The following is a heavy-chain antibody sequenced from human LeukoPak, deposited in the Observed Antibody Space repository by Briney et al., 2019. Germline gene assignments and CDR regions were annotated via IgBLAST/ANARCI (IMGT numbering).Heavy chain of an antibody. CDR3: AKDPYGTRYFDY. V-gene: IGHV3-23*01. J-gene: IGHJ4*02. CDR2: LSGSGADT. D-gene: IGHD2-2*01. CDR1: GFTFSKNA. Sequence: GGSLRLSCAVSGFTFSKNAMSWVRQAPGKGLEWVSSLSGSGADTYYADSVKGRFTISRDNAKNTAYLQMNSLRAEDTAVYYCAKDPYGTRYFDYWGQGTLVTAS.